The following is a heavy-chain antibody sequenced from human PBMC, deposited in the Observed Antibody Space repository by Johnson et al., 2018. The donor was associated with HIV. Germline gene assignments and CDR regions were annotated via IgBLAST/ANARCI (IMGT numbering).Heavy chain of an antibody. CDR3: VRDRGYYDRVDVFDI. V-gene: IGHV3-30-3*01. Sequence: VQLVESGGGVVQPGRSLRLSCAASGFTFSSYAMHWVRQAPGKGLEWVAVISYDGSNKYYADSVKGRFTISRDNSKNTLYLQMNTLRAEDTAVYYCVRDRGYYDRVDVFDIWGQGAMVTVSS. D-gene: IGHD3-10*02. CDR2: ISYDGSNK. CDR1: GFTFSSYA. J-gene: IGHJ3*02.